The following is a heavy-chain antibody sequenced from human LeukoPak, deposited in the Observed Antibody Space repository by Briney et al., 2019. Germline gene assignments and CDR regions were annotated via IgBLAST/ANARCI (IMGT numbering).Heavy chain of an antibody. CDR2: INHSGST. Sequence: PSETLSLTCAVYGGSFSGYYWSWIREPPGKGLEWIGEINHSGSTYYNPSLKSRVTISVDTSKNQFSLKLSSVTAADTAVYYCARGLRYFDWSYSKYYFDYWGQGTLVTVSS. CDR1: GGSFSGYY. CDR3: ARGLRYFDWSYSKYYFDY. D-gene: IGHD3-9*01. V-gene: IGHV4-34*01. J-gene: IGHJ4*02.